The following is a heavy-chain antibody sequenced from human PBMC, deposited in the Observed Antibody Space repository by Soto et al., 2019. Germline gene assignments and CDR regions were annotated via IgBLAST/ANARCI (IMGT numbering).Heavy chain of an antibody. D-gene: IGHD1-26*01. Sequence: GASVKVSCKASGGTFSSYAISWVRQAPGQGLEWMGGIIPIFGTANYAQKFQGRVTITADESTSTAYMELSSLRSEDTAVYYCASRYSGSYYFDYWGQGTLVTVSS. CDR2: IIPIFGTA. V-gene: IGHV1-69*13. J-gene: IGHJ4*02. CDR3: ASRYSGSYYFDY. CDR1: GGTFSSYA.